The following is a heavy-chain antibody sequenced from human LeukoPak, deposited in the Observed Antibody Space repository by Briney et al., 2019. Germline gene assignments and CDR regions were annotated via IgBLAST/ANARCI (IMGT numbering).Heavy chain of an antibody. J-gene: IGHJ4*02. D-gene: IGHD5-12*01. CDR2: ISSGGST. CDR3: ARGDDYKSTLFDY. CDR1: VGSFSGYY. Sequence: PSETLSLTCAVYVGSFSGYYWSWIRQPPGKELEWIGYISSGGSTNYNPSLKSQVTISIDTSKNQFSLKLTSATAADTAIYYCARGDDYKSTLFDYWGQGTLVTVSS. V-gene: IGHV4-34*11.